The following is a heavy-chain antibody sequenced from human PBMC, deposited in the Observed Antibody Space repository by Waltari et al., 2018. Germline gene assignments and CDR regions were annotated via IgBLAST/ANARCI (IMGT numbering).Heavy chain of an antibody. CDR2: IYTSGST. J-gene: IGHJ3*02. V-gene: IGHV4-4*07. CDR3: ARAYSSSWYVAFDI. CDR1: GGSISSYY. D-gene: IGHD6-13*01. Sequence: QVQLQESGPGLVKPSETLSLTCTVSGGSISSYYWSWIRQPAGKGLEWIGRIYTSGSTNYNPSLKSRVTISVDTSKNQFSLKLSSVTAADTAVYYCARAYSSSWYVAFDIWGQGTMVTVSS.